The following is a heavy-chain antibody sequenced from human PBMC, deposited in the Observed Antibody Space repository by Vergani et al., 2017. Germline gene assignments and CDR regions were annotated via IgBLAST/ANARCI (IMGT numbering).Heavy chain of an antibody. Sequence: EVQLLESGGGLVQPGGSLRLSCAASGFTFSSYAMSWVRRAPGKGLEWVSAINGSGGRTYYAESVKGRLTISRDNSKNTLYLQMNSLRAEDTAVDYCAKEWQYQLLGWFDPWGQGTLVTVSS. CDR2: INGSGGRT. D-gene: IGHD2-2*01. V-gene: IGHV3-23*01. J-gene: IGHJ5*02. CDR1: GFTFSSYA. CDR3: AKEWQYQLLGWFDP.